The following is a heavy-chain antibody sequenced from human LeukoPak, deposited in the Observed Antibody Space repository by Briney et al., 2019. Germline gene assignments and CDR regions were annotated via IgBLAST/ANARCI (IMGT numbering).Heavy chain of an antibody. Sequence: GESLKISCQGSGYSFSTYWIGWVRQMPGKGLEWMGIIYPGDSDTRYSPSFQGQVTISADKSISTAYLQWSSLKASDTALYYCARRGYCSGGSCFSNGFGIWGQGTMVTVSS. CDR3: ARRGYCSGGSCFSNGFGI. J-gene: IGHJ3*02. CDR2: IYPGDSDT. D-gene: IGHD2-15*01. CDR1: GYSFSTYW. V-gene: IGHV5-51*01.